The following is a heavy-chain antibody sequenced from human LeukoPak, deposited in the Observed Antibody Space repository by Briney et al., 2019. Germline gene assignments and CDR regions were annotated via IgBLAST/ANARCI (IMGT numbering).Heavy chain of an antibody. CDR3: ARDLAPGYDSSPD. Sequence: GASVKVSCKASGYTFTGYYMHWVRQAPGQGLEWMGWINPNSGGTNYAQKFQGRVTMTRDTSISTAYMELSRLRSDDTAVYYCARDLAPGYDSSPDWGQGTLVTVSS. CDR1: GYTFTGYY. V-gene: IGHV1-2*02. D-gene: IGHD3-22*01. CDR2: INPNSGGT. J-gene: IGHJ4*02.